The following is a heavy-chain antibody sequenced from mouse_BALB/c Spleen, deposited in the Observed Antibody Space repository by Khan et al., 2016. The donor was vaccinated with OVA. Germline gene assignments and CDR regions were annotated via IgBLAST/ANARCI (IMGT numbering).Heavy chain of an antibody. D-gene: IGHD2-14*01. CDR1: GDSITSGY. V-gene: IGHV3-8*02. CDR2: MIYSGNT. CDR3: ARATYRYAFAY. J-gene: IGHJ3*01. Sequence: EVQLQESGPSLVKPSQTLSLTCSVTGDSITSGYWNWIRKFPGNKLEYMGYMIYSGNTYYNPYLKSRLAITRHTSNNQLYLQFNSVTTDDTSTYDCARATYRYAFAYWGQGTLVTVSA.